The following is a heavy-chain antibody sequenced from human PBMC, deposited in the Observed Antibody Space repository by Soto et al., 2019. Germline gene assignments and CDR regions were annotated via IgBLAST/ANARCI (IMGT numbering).Heavy chain of an antibody. D-gene: IGHD2-2*01. CDR2: IYYSGST. Sequence: SETLSLTCTVSGGSISSYYWSWIRQPPGKGLEWIGYIYYSGSTNYNPSLKSRVTISVDTSKNQFSLKLSSVTAADTAVYYCARRPRYQTHHDYYYYYYMDVWGKGTTVTVSS. CDR1: GGSISSYY. V-gene: IGHV4-59*08. J-gene: IGHJ6*03. CDR3: ARRPRYQTHHDYYYYYYMDV.